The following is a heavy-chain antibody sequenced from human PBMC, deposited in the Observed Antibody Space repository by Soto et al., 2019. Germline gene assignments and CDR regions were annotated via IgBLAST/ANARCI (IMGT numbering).Heavy chain of an antibody. CDR3: ARQFGVNPHFDY. V-gene: IGHV1-18*01. D-gene: IGHD2-8*01. CDR1: GYSFTSYG. Sequence: QVQLVRSGAEVKEPGASVKVSCMASGYSFTSYGLIWLRQAPGQRLEWMGWISPYNGNTNYAQKLQGRVTMTTDTSTNTAYMELRSLRSDDTAVYYCARQFGVNPHFDYWGQGTLVAVSS. CDR2: ISPYNGNT. J-gene: IGHJ4*02.